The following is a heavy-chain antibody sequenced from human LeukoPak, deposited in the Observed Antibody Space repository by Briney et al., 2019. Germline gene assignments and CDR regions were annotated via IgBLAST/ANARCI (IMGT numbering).Heavy chain of an antibody. J-gene: IGHJ4*02. Sequence: GGSLRLSCAASGFTFSSYAMNWVRQAPGKGLEWVSVSSDSGSRTDYADSVKGRFTISRDNAKNSLYLQMNSLRAEDTAVYYCARSGVWEPGDFDYWGQGTLVTVSS. CDR1: GFTFSSYA. CDR2: SSDSGSRT. CDR3: ARSGVWEPGDFDY. D-gene: IGHD1-26*01. V-gene: IGHV3-23*01.